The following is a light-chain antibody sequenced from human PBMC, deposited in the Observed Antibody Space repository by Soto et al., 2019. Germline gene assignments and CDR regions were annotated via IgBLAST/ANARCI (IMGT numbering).Light chain of an antibody. Sequence: QSVLTQTPSASATPGQRVTISCSGSTSNIGGKSVTWYQQIPGAAPKVVIHSDDQRPSGVPDRFSGSKSGTSASLAINAVRLEDEADYFCSSWDDSLTVVFGGGTKLTVL. J-gene: IGLJ2*01. CDR1: TSNIGGKS. CDR2: SDD. V-gene: IGLV1-44*01. CDR3: SSWDDSLTVV.